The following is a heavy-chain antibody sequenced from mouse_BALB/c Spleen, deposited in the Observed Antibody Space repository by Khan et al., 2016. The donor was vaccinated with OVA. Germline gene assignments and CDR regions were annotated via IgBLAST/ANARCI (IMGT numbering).Heavy chain of an antibody. J-gene: IGHJ3*01. D-gene: IGHD2-14*01. V-gene: IGHV4-1*02. CDR3: ARPYRYDGGAWFAY. CDR1: GYDFSRYC. CDR2: IIPDSSTT. Sequence: EVELVESGRGLVQPGGSLKLSCAASGYDFSRYCTSCVLRASGEEIQWIGEIIPDSSTTNYTPSLKDQFFISRDNAKNPLYLQLSNVSSEDTDTYNCARPYRYDGGAWFAYWGQGTLVTVSA.